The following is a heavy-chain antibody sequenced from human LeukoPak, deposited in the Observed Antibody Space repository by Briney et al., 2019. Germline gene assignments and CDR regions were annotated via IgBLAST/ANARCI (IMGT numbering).Heavy chain of an antibody. CDR2: INPNSGGT. Sequence: ASVKVSCKASGYIFTGYYMHWVRQAPGQGLEWMGWINPNSGGTNYAQKFQGRVTMTRDTSISTAYMELSRLRSDDTAVYYCARDGGYCSSTSCYSPFYYYYMDVWGKGTTVTVSS. CDR3: ARDGGYCSSTSCYSPFYYYYMDV. D-gene: IGHD2-2*02. CDR1: GYIFTGYY. J-gene: IGHJ6*03. V-gene: IGHV1-2*02.